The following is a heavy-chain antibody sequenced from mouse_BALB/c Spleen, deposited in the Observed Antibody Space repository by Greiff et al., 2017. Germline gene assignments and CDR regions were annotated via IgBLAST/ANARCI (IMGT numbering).Heavy chain of an antibody. D-gene: IGHD2-3*01. CDR2: ISYSGST. V-gene: IGHV3-2*02. CDR3: ARDGYFRGEYYFDY. Sequence: EVKLQESGPGLVEPSQSLSLTCTVTGYSITSDYAWNWIRQFPGNKLEWMGYISYSGSTSYNPSLKSRISITRDTSKNQFFLQLNSVTTEDTATYYCARDGYFRGEYYFDYWGQGTTLTVSS. CDR1: GYSITSDYA. J-gene: IGHJ2*01.